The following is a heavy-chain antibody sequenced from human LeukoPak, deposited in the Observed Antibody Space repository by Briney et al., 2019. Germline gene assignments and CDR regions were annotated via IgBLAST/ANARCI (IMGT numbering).Heavy chain of an antibody. V-gene: IGHV4-61*01. CDR1: GGSISSSSYY. CDR3: ARDPFYMYYFDY. Sequence: SETLSLTCTVSGGSISSSSYYWGWIRQPPGKGLEWIGYIYYSGTTNYNPYLKSRVTISVDTSKNQFSMKLRSVTAADTAVYYCARDPFYMYYFDYWGQGTLVTVSS. J-gene: IGHJ4*02. D-gene: IGHD3-10*01. CDR2: IYYSGTT.